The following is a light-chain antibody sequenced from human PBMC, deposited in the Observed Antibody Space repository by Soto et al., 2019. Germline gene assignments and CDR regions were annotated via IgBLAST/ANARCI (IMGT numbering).Light chain of an antibody. J-gene: IGKJ1*01. CDR3: QHYGSAPKT. Sequence: EIVLRQSPGTLSMSPGESATFSCRASQTISSSYLAWYQQKPGQAPRLLIYGASSRATGIPDRFSGSGSGTDFSLTIIRLEPEDFAVYYCQHYGSAPKTFGQGTKVDIK. CDR1: QTISSSY. V-gene: IGKV3-20*01. CDR2: GAS.